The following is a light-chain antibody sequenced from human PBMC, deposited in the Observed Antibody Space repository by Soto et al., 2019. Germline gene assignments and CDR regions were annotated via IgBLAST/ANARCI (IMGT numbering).Light chain of an antibody. Sequence: QSVLTQPASVSGSPGQSITISCTGTSSDVGGYDYVSWYQQLPGKAPKLLIYDVNNRPSGVSHRFSGSKSGNTASLTISGLQAEDEADYYCSSYTGSSTFVFGTRTKVTVL. J-gene: IGLJ1*01. V-gene: IGLV2-14*01. CDR2: DVN. CDR1: SSDVGGYDY. CDR3: SSYTGSSTFV.